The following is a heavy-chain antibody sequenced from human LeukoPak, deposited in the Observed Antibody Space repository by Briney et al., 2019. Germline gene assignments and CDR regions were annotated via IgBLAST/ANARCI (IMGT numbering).Heavy chain of an antibody. D-gene: IGHD3-22*01. J-gene: IGHJ6*02. CDR1: GGSISSGGYY. CDR2: IYYSGST. V-gene: IGHV4-31*03. Sequence: SQTLSLTCTVSGGSISSGGYYWSWIRQHPGKRLEWIGYIYYSGSTYYNPSLKSRVTISVDTSKNQFSLKLSSVTAADTAVYYCARVVITTYGMDVWGQGTTVTVSS. CDR3: ARVVITTYGMDV.